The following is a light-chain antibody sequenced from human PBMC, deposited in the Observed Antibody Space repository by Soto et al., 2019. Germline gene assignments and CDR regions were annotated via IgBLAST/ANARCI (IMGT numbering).Light chain of an antibody. Sequence: DIQKTQSPSSLSASVGDIVTFSCRASQSISNYLSWYQQKQGKXPKLLINAASTLQSGVPSRFSGSGSGTDLTIAISRLKPEDFETDECQQSSSTPQTFGGGTKVDIK. J-gene: IGKJ4*01. CDR1: QSISNY. V-gene: IGKV1-39*01. CDR3: QQSSSTPQT. CDR2: AAS.